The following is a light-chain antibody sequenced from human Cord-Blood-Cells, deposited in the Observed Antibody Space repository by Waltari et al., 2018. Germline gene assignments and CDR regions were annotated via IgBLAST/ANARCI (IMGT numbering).Light chain of an antibody. CDR3: QQYNSYSKT. CDR2: KAS. Sequence: DIQMTQSPSTLSASVVERVTITCRASQSISSWLAWYQQKPGKAPKLLIYKASSLESGVPSRVSGSGSGTEFTLTISSLQPDDFATYYCQQYNSYSKTFGQGTKLEIK. CDR1: QSISSW. J-gene: IGKJ2*01. V-gene: IGKV1-5*03.